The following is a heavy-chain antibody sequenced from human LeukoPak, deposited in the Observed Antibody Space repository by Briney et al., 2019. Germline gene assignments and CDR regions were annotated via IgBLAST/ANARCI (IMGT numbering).Heavy chain of an antibody. CDR3: ARDAPTYGSGSYYPY. J-gene: IGHJ4*02. V-gene: IGHV3-48*02. D-gene: IGHD3-10*01. Sequence: GGSLGLSCAASGLTFSSYSMNWVRQAPGKGLEWVSYISGSSTTIYYADSVKGRFTISRDNAKNSLYLQMNSLRDEDTAVYYCARDAPTYGSGSYYPYWGQGVLVTVSS. CDR2: ISGSSTTI. CDR1: GLTFSSYS.